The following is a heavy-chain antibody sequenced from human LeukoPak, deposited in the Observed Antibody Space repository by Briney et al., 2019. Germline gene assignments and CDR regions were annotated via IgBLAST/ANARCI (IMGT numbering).Heavy chain of an antibody. Sequence: SETLSLTCTVSGGSIGSFFWSWIRQPPGKGLEWIGYIYYSGSTYYNPSLKSRVTISVDTSKNQFSLKLRSVTAADTAVYYCARDWGAARPLNWGQGTLVTVSS. J-gene: IGHJ4*02. CDR1: GGSIGSFF. CDR3: ARDWGAARPLN. V-gene: IGHV4-59*01. D-gene: IGHD6-6*01. CDR2: IYYSGST.